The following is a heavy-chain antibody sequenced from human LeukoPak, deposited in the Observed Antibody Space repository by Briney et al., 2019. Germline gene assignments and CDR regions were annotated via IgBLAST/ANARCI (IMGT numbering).Heavy chain of an antibody. V-gene: IGHV5-51*01. CDR3: ALGGGKAVPGTGWFDP. CDR2: IYPGDSET. J-gene: IGHJ5*02. CDR1: GYSFTNYW. D-gene: IGHD6-19*01. Sequence: GESLKISCKCSGYSFTNYWIGWVRQMPGKGLEWMGIIYPGDSETRYSPSFQGQVIISADKSISTAYLQWSSLKASYTAMYYCALGGGKAVPGTGWFDPWGQGNPGHRLL.